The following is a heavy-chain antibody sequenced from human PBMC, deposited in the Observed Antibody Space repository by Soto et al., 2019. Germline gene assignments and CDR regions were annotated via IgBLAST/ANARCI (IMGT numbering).Heavy chain of an antibody. Sequence: LRLSFAASGFNFNSYTINWVRQAPGKRLEWLSSISSSGYIFSTDSLRGRFTISRDNAKNSVYLQINSLRAEDTAVYFCARDCSGGSCYPGMDVWGQGTTVTVSS. CDR3: ARDCSGGSCYPGMDV. CDR2: ISSSGYI. J-gene: IGHJ6*02. D-gene: IGHD2-15*01. V-gene: IGHV3-21*01. CDR1: GFNFNSYT.